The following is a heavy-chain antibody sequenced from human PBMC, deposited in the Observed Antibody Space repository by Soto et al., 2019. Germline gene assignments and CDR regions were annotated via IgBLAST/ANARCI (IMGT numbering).Heavy chain of an antibody. CDR3: TRHWLATREFDY. CDR2: ISSSSGHI. D-gene: IGHD1-26*01. Sequence: GSLRLSCAASGFTFSSYSMNWVRQAPGKGLEWVSSISSSSGHIYYADSLKGRFTISRDNAKNSLYLQMSSLRAEDTAVYYCTRHWLATREFDYWGQGTLVTVSS. J-gene: IGHJ4*02. V-gene: IGHV3-21*01. CDR1: GFTFSSYS.